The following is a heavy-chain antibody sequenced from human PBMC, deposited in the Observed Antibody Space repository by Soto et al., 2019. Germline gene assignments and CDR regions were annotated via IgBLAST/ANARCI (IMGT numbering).Heavy chain of an antibody. CDR3: ARRSGGHFDY. V-gene: IGHV4-59*01. CDR2: IYYSGST. CDR1: GGSISSYY. Sequence: QVQLQESGPGLVKPSETLSLTCTVSGGSISSYYWCWIRQPPGKGLEWIGYIYYSGSTNYNPHVKSRVTISVDTSKNQFSLKLSSVNAADTAVYYCARRSGGHFDYWGQGTLVTVSS. J-gene: IGHJ4*02.